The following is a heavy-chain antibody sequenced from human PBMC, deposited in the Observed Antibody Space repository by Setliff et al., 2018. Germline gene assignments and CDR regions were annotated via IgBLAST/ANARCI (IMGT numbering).Heavy chain of an antibody. J-gene: IGHJ4*02. CDR3: ARGHPNSSRSSLVY. V-gene: IGHV4-34*01. CDR1: GGTFSDYH. Sequence: SETLSLTCAAYGGTFSDYHWTWIRQSPEKGLEWIGEINHRGSTNYNPSLKSRVTISIDTSKDQFSLKLTSVTAADTAVYYCARGHPNSSRSSLVYWGQGTLVTVSS. CDR2: INHRGST. D-gene: IGHD6-6*01.